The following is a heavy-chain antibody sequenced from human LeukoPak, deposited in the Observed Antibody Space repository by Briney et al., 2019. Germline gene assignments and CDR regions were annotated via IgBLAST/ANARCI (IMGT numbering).Heavy chain of an antibody. Sequence: GESLKISCKGSGYSFTSYWIGWVRQMPGKVLEWMGVIYPGDSDTRYSPSFQGQVTISADKSISTTYLQWSSLKASDTAMYYCARSLYYDYVWGSYRYIGAFDIWGQGTMVTVSS. CDR3: ARSLYYDYVWGSYRYIGAFDI. J-gene: IGHJ3*02. D-gene: IGHD3-16*02. CDR2: IYPGDSDT. CDR1: GYSFTSYW. V-gene: IGHV5-51*01.